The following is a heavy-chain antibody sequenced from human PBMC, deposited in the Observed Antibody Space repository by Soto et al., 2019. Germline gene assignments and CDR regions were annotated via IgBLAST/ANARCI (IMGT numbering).Heavy chain of an antibody. J-gene: IGHJ4*02. CDR3: ARDPGRRFDY. CDR2: IKQDGSED. V-gene: IGHV3-7*03. Sequence: EVHLVESGGGLVQPGGSLRLSCATSGFTFRSYWMTWVRQAPGKGLEWVASIKQDGSEDHYVDSVKGRFTISRDNAENSLYLQMNSLKVDATAVYYCARDPGRRFDYWGPGTLVTVSS. CDR1: GFTFRSYW. D-gene: IGHD1-1*01.